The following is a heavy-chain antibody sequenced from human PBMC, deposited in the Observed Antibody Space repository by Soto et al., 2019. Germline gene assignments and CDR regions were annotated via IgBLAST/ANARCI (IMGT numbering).Heavy chain of an antibody. CDR1: GYSFVSQW. J-gene: IGHJ3*02. Sequence: GESLKISCQGSGYSFVSQWIGWVRQMPGEGLEWVGIIYPGDSDTRYSPSFQGQVTISADKSISAAYLQWSSLKASDTAMYYCARQRFTGFIAFDIWGHGTMVTVSS. V-gene: IGHV5-51*01. D-gene: IGHD3-10*01. CDR3: ARQRFTGFIAFDI. CDR2: IYPGDSDT.